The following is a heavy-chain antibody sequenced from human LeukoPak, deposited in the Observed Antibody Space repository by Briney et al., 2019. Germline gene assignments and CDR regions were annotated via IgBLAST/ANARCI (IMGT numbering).Heavy chain of an antibody. J-gene: IGHJ4*02. Sequence: PGGSLRLSCAASGFTFSSYWMSWVRQAPGKGLEWVANIKQDGSEKYYADSVKGRFTISRDNAKNSLYLQMNSLRAEDTAVYYCARGGVGYSSSSRFLIGYWGQGTLVTVSS. CDR3: ARGGVGYSSSSRFLIGY. V-gene: IGHV3-7*01. CDR2: IKQDGSEK. CDR1: GFTFSSYW. D-gene: IGHD6-6*01.